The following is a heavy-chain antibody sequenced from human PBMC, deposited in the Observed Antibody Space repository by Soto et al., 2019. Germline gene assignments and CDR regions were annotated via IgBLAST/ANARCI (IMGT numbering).Heavy chain of an antibody. Sequence: PGGSLRLSCAASGFTFSSYGIHWVRQAPGKGLEWVAVISYDGGKEFHADSVKGRFTISRDNSRNTLYLQMSRLRGEDTAVYYCAKDRPLHGYLLDYWGQGTLVTVSS. CDR3: AKDRPLHGYLLDY. CDR2: ISYDGGKE. J-gene: IGHJ4*02. V-gene: IGHV3-30*18. CDR1: GFTFSSYG. D-gene: IGHD5-12*01.